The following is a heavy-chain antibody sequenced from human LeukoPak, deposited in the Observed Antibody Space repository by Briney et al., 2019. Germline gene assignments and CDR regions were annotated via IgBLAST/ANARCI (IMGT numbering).Heavy chain of an antibody. V-gene: IGHV3-48*01. Sequence: PGGSLRLSCAASGFTFSSYSMNWVRQAPGKGLEWASYISSSSSTIYYADSVKGRFTISRDNSKNTLYLQMNSLRAEDTAVYYCAKQIVVITQAWFDPWGQGTLVTVSS. J-gene: IGHJ5*02. D-gene: IGHD3-22*01. CDR2: ISSSSSTI. CDR1: GFTFSSYS. CDR3: AKQIVVITQAWFDP.